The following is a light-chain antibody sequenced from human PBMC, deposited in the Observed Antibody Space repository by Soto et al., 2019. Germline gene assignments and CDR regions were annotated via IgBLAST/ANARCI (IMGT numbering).Light chain of an antibody. CDR2: SAS. CDR3: QQLNGYQLA. J-gene: IGKJ4*01. V-gene: IGKV1-9*01. CDR1: QGMSTY. Sequence: DIQLTQSPSFLSASVGDTVTITCRASQGMSTYLAWYQQKPGKVPKLLIRSASTLQSGVPPRFSGGGSGTEFTLTIGTLQPDDSGIYYCQQLNGYQLAFGGGTNVEIK.